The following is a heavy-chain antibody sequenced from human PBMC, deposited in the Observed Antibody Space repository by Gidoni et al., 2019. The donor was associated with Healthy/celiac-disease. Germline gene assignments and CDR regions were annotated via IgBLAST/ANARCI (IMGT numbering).Heavy chain of an antibody. J-gene: IGHJ5*02. CDR2: IYHSGST. Sequence: QVQLQESGPGLVKPSETLSLTCAVSGYSISSGYYWGWIRQPPGKGLEWIGSIYHSGSTYYNPSLKSRVTISVDTSKNQFSLKLSSVTAADTAVYYCARDLADSSSWYPEEEPNNWFDPWGQGTLVTVSS. CDR3: ARDLADSSSWYPEEEPNNWFDP. D-gene: IGHD6-13*01. V-gene: IGHV4-38-2*02. CDR1: GYSISSGYY.